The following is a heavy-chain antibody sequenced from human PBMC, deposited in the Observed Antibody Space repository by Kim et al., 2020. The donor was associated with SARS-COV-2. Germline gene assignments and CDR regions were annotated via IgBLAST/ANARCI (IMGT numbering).Heavy chain of an antibody. CDR1: GFTFSSYA. Sequence: GGSLRLSCAASGFTFSSYAMSWVRQAPGKGLEWVSAISGSGGSTYYADSVKGRFTISRDNSKNTLYLQMNSLRAEDTAVYYCAKDGVARFITMVRGVLPFNWGQGTLVTVSS. J-gene: IGHJ4*02. CDR2: ISGSGGST. V-gene: IGHV3-23*01. D-gene: IGHD3-10*01. CDR3: AKDGVARFITMVRGVLPFN.